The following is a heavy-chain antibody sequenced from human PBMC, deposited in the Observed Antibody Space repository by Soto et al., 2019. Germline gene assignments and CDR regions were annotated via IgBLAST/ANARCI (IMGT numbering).Heavy chain of an antibody. CDR3: ARGDGAVRGAIIPDFGPSNWFDP. Sequence: QVQLQQWGAGLLKPSETLSLTCAVYGGSFSGYYWSWIRQPPGKGLEWIGEINHSGSTNYNPSLKSRVTISVDTSKNQFSLKLSSVTAADTAVYYCARGDGAVRGAIIPDFGPSNWFDPWGQGTLVTVSS. CDR2: INHSGST. J-gene: IGHJ5*02. CDR1: GGSFSGYY. D-gene: IGHD3-10*01. V-gene: IGHV4-34*01.